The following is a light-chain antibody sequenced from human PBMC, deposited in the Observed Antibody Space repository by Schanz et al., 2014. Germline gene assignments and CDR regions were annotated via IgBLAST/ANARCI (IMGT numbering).Light chain of an antibody. CDR1: QSVLYSSNNKNY. J-gene: IGKJ3*01. V-gene: IGKV4-1*01. Sequence: DIVMTQSPDSLAVSLGERVTIHCKSSQSVLYSSNNKNYLAWYQHKPGQPPNLLIYWASTRESGVPDRFSGSGSGTDFTLTISSLQAEDVAVYYCQHYYTTPFTFGPGTKVEIK. CDR3: QHYYTTPFT. CDR2: WAS.